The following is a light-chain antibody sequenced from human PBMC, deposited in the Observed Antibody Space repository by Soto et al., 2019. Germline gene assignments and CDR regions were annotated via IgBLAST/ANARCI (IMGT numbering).Light chain of an antibody. J-gene: IGKJ2*01. V-gene: IGKV3-11*01. CDR3: HQYDNAPQT. CDR1: QSVSSY. Sequence: EFVLTQSPAPLSLSPGERATLSCRASQSVSSYLAWYQQKPGQAPRLLIYGASNRATGIPDRFSGSGSGTDFTLTISSLEPEDFAVYYCHQYDNAPQTYGQGTKVDIK. CDR2: GAS.